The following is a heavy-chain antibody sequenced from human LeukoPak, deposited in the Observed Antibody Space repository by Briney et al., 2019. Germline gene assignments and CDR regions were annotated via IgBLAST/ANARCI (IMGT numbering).Heavy chain of an antibody. J-gene: IGHJ4*02. Sequence: PGGSLRLSCAASGFTFSSYGMHWVRQAPGRGLEWVAFIRYGGSNKYYAVSVNARFTISRDNSKNTLYLQMKRLCAEDTAVYYCAKDLSCGGNSIDYWGQGTLVTVSS. CDR2: IRYGGSNK. CDR3: AKDLSCGGNSIDY. CDR1: GFTFSSYG. D-gene: IGHD4-23*01. V-gene: IGHV3-30*02.